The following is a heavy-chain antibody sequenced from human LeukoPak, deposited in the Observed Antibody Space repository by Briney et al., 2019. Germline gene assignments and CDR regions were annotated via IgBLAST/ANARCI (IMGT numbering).Heavy chain of an antibody. J-gene: IGHJ4*02. CDR2: IRNKANRYTT. Sequence: GGSLRLSCAASGLTFSDRYMDWVRQAPGKGLEWVDRIRNKANRYTTEYTASVKGRLTISRDDSKNSLYLQMNSLKTEDPAVYYCVRVLGDRTFDYWGQGTLVTVSS. V-gene: IGHV3-72*01. CDR3: VRVLGDRTFDY. CDR1: GLTFSDRY. D-gene: IGHD1-14*01.